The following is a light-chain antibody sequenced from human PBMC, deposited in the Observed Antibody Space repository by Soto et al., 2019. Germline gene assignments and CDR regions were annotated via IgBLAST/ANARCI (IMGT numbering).Light chain of an antibody. J-gene: IGKJ5*01. CDR2: GTS. Sequence: EVVLTQSPGTLSLSPGERATLSCRASQSISSSYLAWYCQKPGQAPRLLIYGTSNRATGIPDRFSGSGSGTDFTLTISRLETEDFAVYYCQQDGGSPPFTFGQGTRLEI. CDR1: QSISSSY. CDR3: QQDGGSPPFT. V-gene: IGKV3-20*01.